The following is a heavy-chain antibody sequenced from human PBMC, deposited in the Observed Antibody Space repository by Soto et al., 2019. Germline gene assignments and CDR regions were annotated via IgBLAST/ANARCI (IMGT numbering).Heavy chain of an antibody. J-gene: IGHJ6*02. D-gene: IGHD6-19*01. CDR1: GFTFTSSA. Sequence: SVKVSCKASGFTFTSSAVQWVRQARGQRLEWIGWIVVGSGNTNYAQKFQERVTITRDMSTSTAYMELSSLRSEDTAVYYCAADQHGGYSSGWPYYYYYGMDVWGQGTTVTVSS. CDR3: AADQHGGYSSGWPYYYYYGMDV. CDR2: IVVGSGNT. V-gene: IGHV1-58*01.